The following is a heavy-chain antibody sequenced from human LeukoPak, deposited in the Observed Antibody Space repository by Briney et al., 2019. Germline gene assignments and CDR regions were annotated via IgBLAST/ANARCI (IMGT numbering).Heavy chain of an antibody. J-gene: IGHJ6*03. D-gene: IGHD3-3*01. V-gene: IGHV4-4*07. CDR3: ARDVQYYDFWSGYYGPSYYYMDV. Sequence: PSETLSLTCTVSGGSISSYYWSWIRQPAGKGLEWIGRIYTSGSTNYNPSLKSRVTMSVDTSKNQFSLKLSSVTAADTAVYYCARDVQYYDFWSGYYGPSYYYMDVWGKGTTVTVSS. CDR2: IYTSGST. CDR1: GGSISSYY.